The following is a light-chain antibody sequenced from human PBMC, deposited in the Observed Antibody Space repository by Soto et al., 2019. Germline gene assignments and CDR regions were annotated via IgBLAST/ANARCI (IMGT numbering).Light chain of an antibody. CDR2: AAS. V-gene: IGKV3-15*01. Sequence: EIVMTQSTATLSVSPGDTATLSCRASQRVSSHLAWYQQKPGQAPRLLIYAASTRATGIPVRFSGSGSETEFTLTIRSLQSEDSALYYCHQYNNWPWTFGQGTKVDIK. CDR3: HQYNNWPWT. CDR1: QRVSSH. J-gene: IGKJ1*01.